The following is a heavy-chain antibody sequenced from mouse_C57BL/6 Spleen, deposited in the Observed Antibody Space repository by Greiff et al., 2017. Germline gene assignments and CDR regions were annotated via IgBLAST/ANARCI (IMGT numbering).Heavy chain of an antibody. CDR2: ISYDGSN. D-gene: IGHD2-5*01. CDR3: AYSNYISYAMDY. Sequence: EVKLVESGPGLVKPSQSLSLTCSVTGYSITSGYYWNWIRQFPGNKLEWMGYISYDGSNNYNPSLKNRISITRDTSKNQFFLKLNSVTTEDTATYYCAYSNYISYAMDYWGQGTSVTVSS. CDR1: GYSITSGYY. J-gene: IGHJ4*01. V-gene: IGHV3-6*01.